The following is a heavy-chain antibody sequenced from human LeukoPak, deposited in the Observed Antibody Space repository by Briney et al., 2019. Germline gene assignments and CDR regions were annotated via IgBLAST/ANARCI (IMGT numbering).Heavy chain of an antibody. D-gene: IGHD3-10*01. CDR3: ANVNYNSGLGY. J-gene: IGHJ4*02. V-gene: IGHV3-53*01. CDR2: IYSGGST. Sequence: GGSLRLSCAASGFTVSTNYMIWVRQAPGKGLEWVSLIYSGGSTDYADSVKGRFTISRDSSQNTLYLHMNSLRVEDTAVYYCANVNYNSGLGYWGQGTQVTVSS. CDR1: GFTVSTNY.